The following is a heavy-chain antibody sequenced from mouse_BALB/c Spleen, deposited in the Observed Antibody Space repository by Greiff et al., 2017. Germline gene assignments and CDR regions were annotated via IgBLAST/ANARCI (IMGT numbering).Heavy chain of an antibody. V-gene: IGHV5-6-5*01. CDR2: ISSGGST. D-gene: IGHD1-1*01. CDR1: GFTFSSYA. Sequence: EVKVVESGGDLVKPGGSLKLSCAASGFTFSSYAMSWVRQTPEKRLEWVASISSGGSTYYPDSVKGRFTISRDNARNILYLQMSSLRSEDTAMYYCARASYGSTSLGYWGKGTTLTVSS. CDR3: ARASYGSTSLGY. J-gene: IGHJ2*01.